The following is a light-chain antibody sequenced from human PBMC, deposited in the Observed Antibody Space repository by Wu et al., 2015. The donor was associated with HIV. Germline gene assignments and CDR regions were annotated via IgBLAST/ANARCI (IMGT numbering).Light chain of an antibody. CDR3: QQYNNWPLT. CDR2: GAS. V-gene: IGKV3-15*01. J-gene: IGKJ4*01. CDR1: QSVSSD. Sequence: EIVMTQSPATLSVSPGETVTLSCRASQSVSSDLAWYQQTPGQSPRLLIYGASTRATGIPARFSGSGSGTDFSLTISSLQSEDVVVYYCQQYNNWPLTFGGGTKVEI.